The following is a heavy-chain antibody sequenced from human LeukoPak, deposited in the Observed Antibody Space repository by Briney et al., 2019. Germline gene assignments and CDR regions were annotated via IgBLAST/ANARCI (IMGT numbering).Heavy chain of an antibody. CDR3: AKDWSGDYNWSDP. CDR2: IYPDGNNK. D-gene: IGHD3-3*01. J-gene: IGHJ5*02. Sequence: PGGSLRLSCGASGFIFRSYGMHWVRQAPGKGLEWVACIYPDGNNKDYADSVKGRFIISRDNSKNTLFLQMNSLRPEDTAVYHCAKDWSGDYNWSDPWGQGTLVIVSS. CDR1: GFIFRSYG. V-gene: IGHV3-30*02.